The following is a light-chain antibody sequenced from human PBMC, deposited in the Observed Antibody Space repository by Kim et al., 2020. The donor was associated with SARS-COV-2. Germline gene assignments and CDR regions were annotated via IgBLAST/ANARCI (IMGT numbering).Light chain of an antibody. CDR2: AVS. J-gene: IGKJ4*01. CDR1: QSVSSN. CDR3: QQYNNWPLT. V-gene: IGKV3-15*01. Sequence: MSPGERATLSCRASQSVSSNVAWYQQKPGQAPSLLIYAVSTRATGIPARFSGSASGTDFTLTISSLQSEDFAIYYCQQYNNWPLTFGGGTKVDIK.